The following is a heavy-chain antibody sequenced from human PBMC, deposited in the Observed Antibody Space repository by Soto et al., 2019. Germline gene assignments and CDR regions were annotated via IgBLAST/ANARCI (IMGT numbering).Heavy chain of an antibody. CDR1: GGSISSSNW. CDR2: IYHSGST. D-gene: IGHD6-19*01. V-gene: IGHV4-4*02. J-gene: IGHJ5*02. CDR3: ARDNKGWYSWFDP. Sequence: KTSETLSLTCAVSGGSISSSNWWSWVRQPPGKGLEWIGEIYHSGSTNYNPSLKSRVTISVDKSKNQFSLKLSSVTAADTAVYYCARDNKGWYSWFDPWGQGTLVTVSS.